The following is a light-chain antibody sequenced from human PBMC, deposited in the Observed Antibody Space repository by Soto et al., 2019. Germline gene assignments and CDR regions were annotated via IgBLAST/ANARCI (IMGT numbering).Light chain of an antibody. CDR3: SSYANSNNPCV. CDR2: EVS. J-gene: IGLJ1*01. V-gene: IGLV2-8*01. Sequence: QSALTQPPSASGSPGQSVTISCTGTSSDVGSYEYVSWYQQHPGKAPKLMIYEVSKRPSGVPDRFSGSKSGNTASLTVSGLQAEDEADYYCSSYANSNNPCVFGTGPKLTVL. CDR1: SSDVGSYEY.